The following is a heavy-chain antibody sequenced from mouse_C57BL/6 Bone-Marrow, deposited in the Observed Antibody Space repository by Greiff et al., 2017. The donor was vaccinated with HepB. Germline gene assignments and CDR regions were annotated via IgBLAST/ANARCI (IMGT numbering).Heavy chain of an antibody. CDR3: ARDRRAMDY. CDR2: ISYDGSN. J-gene: IGHJ4*01. V-gene: IGHV3-6*01. Sequence: EVQRVESGPGLVKPSQSLSLTCSVTGYSITSGYYWNWIRQFPGNKLEWMGYISYDGSNNYNPSLKNRISITRDTSKNQFFLKLNPVTTEDTATYYCARDRRAMDYWGQGTSVTVSS. CDR1: GYSITSGYY.